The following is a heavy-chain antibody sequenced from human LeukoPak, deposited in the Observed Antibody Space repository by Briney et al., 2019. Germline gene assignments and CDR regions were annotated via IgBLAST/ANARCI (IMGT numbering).Heavy chain of an antibody. D-gene: IGHD6-19*01. J-gene: IGHJ4*02. CDR3: ARGAVAVDGLHY. CDR2: ISANGGNT. Sequence: GASVKVSCKASGYTFTTYGIRWVRQAPGQGLEWMGWISANGGNTNYAQQLQGRVTMTTDTSTSTAYMDLRSLRSDDTAVYYCARGAVAVDGLHYWGEGTLVTVSS. CDR1: GYTFTTYG. V-gene: IGHV1-18*01.